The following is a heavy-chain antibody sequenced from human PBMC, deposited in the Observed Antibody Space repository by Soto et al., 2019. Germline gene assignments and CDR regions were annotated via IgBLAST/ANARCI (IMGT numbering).Heavy chain of an antibody. CDR3: GRGRGINLGPEVGYYYGMDV. Sequence: QVQLVQSGAEVKKPGSSVKVSCKASGGTFSSYAISWVRQAPGQGLEWMGGIIPIFGTANYAQKFQGRVMIPADESMGTAYMELGGWRSEDGAVFYCGRGRGINLGPEVGYYYGMDVGGQGTMVTVS. D-gene: IGHD3-16*01. V-gene: IGHV1-69*01. CDR1: GGTFSSYA. CDR2: IIPIFGTA. J-gene: IGHJ6*02.